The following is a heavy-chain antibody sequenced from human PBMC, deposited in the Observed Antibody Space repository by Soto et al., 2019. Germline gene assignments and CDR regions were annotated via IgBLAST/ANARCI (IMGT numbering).Heavy chain of an antibody. CDR2: IYYSGST. J-gene: IGHJ6*02. Sequence: PSETLSLTSTVSGASVSTGVYYWTWIRQHPGKGLEWIGYIYYSGSTYYNPSLKSRVTISVDTSKNQFSLKLSSVTAADTAVYYRARTSITIFGVAYYYYGMDVWGQGTTVTVSS. D-gene: IGHD3-3*01. CDR1: GASVSTGVYY. V-gene: IGHV4-30-4*08. CDR3: ARTSITIFGVAYYYYGMDV.